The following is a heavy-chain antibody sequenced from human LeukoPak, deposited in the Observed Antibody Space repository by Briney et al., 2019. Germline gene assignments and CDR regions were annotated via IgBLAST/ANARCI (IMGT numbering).Heavy chain of an antibody. CDR3: ARCGGDCYYSPAFDI. Sequence: SETLSLTCTVSGGSIGSYYWSWIRQPPGKGLEWIGYIYYSGSTNYNPSLKSRVTISVDTSKNQFSLKLSSVTAADTAVYYCARCGGDCYYSPAFDIWGQGTMVTVSS. CDR1: GGSIGSYY. D-gene: IGHD2-21*02. V-gene: IGHV4-59*01. J-gene: IGHJ3*02. CDR2: IYYSGST.